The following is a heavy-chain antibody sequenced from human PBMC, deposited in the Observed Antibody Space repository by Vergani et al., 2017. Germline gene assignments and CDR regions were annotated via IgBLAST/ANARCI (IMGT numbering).Heavy chain of an antibody. D-gene: IGHD4-11*01. Sequence: QVQLQQWGAGVVKPSQTLSLTCTVSGASMSSVGYYWTWIRQSAGKRLEWIGDILGSGTANYNPSFQGRVSMSVATSKNQFSLTLSSVNATDTAVYYCAREISNYDLFYHYSLDVWGKGTAVTVSS. CDR2: ILGSGTA. CDR1: GASMSSVGYY. J-gene: IGHJ6*03. CDR3: AREISNYDLFYHYSLDV. V-gene: IGHV4-61*09.